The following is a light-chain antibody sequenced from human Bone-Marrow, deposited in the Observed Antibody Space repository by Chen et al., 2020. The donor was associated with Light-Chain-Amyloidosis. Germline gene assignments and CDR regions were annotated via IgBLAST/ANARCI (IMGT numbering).Light chain of an antibody. CDR2: RDT. CDR3: QSADSRGTYDVI. J-gene: IGLJ2*01. Sequence: SYELPQPPSVSVSPGQTASITCSGDDLPTKYAYWYKRKPGQAPVLVIHRDTERPSGISERFAGSSSGTTATLTSSGVQGEDEAHYHCQSADSRGTYDVIFGGGTKRTVL. CDR1: DLPTKY. V-gene: IGLV3-25*03.